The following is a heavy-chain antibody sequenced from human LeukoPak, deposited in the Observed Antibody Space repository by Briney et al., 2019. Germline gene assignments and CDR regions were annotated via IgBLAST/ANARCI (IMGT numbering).Heavy chain of an antibody. D-gene: IGHD6-6*01. V-gene: IGHV3-33*01. J-gene: IGHJ4*02. CDR3: ARDQAESSGFDY. CDR2: MWYDGSNK. CDR1: GFTFSSYG. Sequence: GRSLRLSCAASGFTFSSYGMHWVRQAPGKGLEWVAVMWYDGSNKYYADSVKGRFTISRDNSKNTLYLQMNSLRAEDTAVYYCARDQAESSGFDYWGQGTLVTVSS.